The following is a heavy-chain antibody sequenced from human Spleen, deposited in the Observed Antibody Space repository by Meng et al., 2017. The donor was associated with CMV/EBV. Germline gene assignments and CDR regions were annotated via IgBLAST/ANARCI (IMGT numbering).Heavy chain of an antibody. CDR1: SSDT. D-gene: IGHD3-9*01. Sequence: SSDTSSGVRQAPGQGIEWMGRIIRSLDIANYAQKCKGRVTITAEKSTSTAYTERSSLRSEDTAVYYCASEPYDGERGALTGYFDYWGQGTLVTVSS. V-gene: IGHV1-69*02. CDR3: ASEPYDGERGALTGYFDY. CDR2: IIRSLDIA. J-gene: IGHJ4*02.